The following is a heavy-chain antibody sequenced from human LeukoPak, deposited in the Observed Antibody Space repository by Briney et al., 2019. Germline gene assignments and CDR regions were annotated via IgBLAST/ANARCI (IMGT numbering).Heavy chain of an antibody. D-gene: IGHD6-6*01. CDR2: MYTSGST. CDR1: GGSINSGTYY. CDR3: AREGKLVALNYYYYYTMDV. Sequence: SQTLSLTCTVSGGSINSGTYYWTWIRQPAGRGLEWIGRMYTSGSTNYNPSLKGRVTMSVDTSKNQFSLKLSSVTAADTAVYYCAREGKLVALNYYYYYTMDVWGEGTTVTVSS. V-gene: IGHV4-61*02. J-gene: IGHJ6*04.